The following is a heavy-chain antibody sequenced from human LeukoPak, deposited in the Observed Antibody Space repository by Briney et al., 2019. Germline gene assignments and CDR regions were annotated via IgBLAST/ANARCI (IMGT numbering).Heavy chain of an antibody. Sequence: SETLSLTCTVSGGSISSYYWSWIRQPPGKGLEWIGYIYYSGSTNYKPSLKSRVTISVDTSKNQFSLKLSSVTAADTAVYYCARGGIAVAGHNWFDPWGQGTLVTVSS. CDR3: ARGGIAVAGHNWFDP. D-gene: IGHD6-19*01. V-gene: IGHV4-59*12. CDR2: IYYSGST. CDR1: GGSISSYY. J-gene: IGHJ5*02.